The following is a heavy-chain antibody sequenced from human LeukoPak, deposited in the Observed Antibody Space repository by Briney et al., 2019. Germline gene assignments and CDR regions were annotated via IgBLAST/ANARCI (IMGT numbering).Heavy chain of an antibody. CDR3: ARHLVDDGGDTDY. Sequence: PSETLSLTCTVSGGSISSYYWSWIRQPPGKGLEWIGYIYYSGSTYYNPSLKSRITISVDTSKNQFSLKLNSMTAADTAVYYCARHLVDDGGDTDYWGQGTLVTVSS. V-gene: IGHV4-59*08. J-gene: IGHJ4*02. CDR2: IYYSGST. CDR1: GGSISSYY. D-gene: IGHD4-17*01.